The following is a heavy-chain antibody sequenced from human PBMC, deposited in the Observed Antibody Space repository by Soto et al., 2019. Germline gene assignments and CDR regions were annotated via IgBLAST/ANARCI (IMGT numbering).Heavy chain of an antibody. D-gene: IGHD4-17*01. J-gene: IGHJ6*02. Sequence: PGGSLRLSCAASGFTFSNAWMNWVRQAPGKGLEWVGRIKSKTDGGTTDYAAPVKGRFTISRDDSKNTLYLQMNSLKTEDTAVYYCTADCGETYGMDVWGQGTTVTVSS. CDR1: GFTFSNAW. V-gene: IGHV3-15*07. CDR2: IKSKTDGGTT. CDR3: TADCGETYGMDV.